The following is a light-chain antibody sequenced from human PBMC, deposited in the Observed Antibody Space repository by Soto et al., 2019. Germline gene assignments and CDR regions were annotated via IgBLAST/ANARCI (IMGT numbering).Light chain of an antibody. J-gene: IGKJ2*01. CDR2: GAS. CDR1: QSIGYS. V-gene: IGKV3-15*01. CDR3: QQYNNWPAYS. Sequence: EIVLTQSPATLSLSPGEGATLSCRASQSIGYSLAWYQQKPGLAPRLLIFGASTRITGIPARFSGSGFGTEFTLTISSLQSDDFAVYYCQQYNNWPAYSFGQGTKLEIK.